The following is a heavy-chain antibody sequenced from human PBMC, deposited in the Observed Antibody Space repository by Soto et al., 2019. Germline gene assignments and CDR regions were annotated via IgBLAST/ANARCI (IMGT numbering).Heavy chain of an antibody. CDR2: ISSDGNT. V-gene: IGHV3-66*01. J-gene: IGHJ4*02. CDR1: GFTVSNLF. D-gene: IGHD3-3*01. Sequence: EVQLVESGGGLVQPGGSVRLSCEASGFTVSNLFMTWVRQAPGKGLEWVSTISSDGNTDYADSVKGRFTISRDSFKNTLYLELNRRRAGDTAVYYCARDTFGGAYDFCHGGQGTLVTVTS. CDR3: ARDTFGGAYDFCH.